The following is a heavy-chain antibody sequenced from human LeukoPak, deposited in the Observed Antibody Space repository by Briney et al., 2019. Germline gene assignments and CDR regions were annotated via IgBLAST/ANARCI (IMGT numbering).Heavy chain of an antibody. CDR1: GFTFNNYH. J-gene: IGHJ4*02. D-gene: IGHD6-19*01. Sequence: PGGSLRLSCAASGFTFNNYHMNWVRQAPGKGLDWVSSIGSSCSHIYYAGSVKGRFTISRDNAKNPLYLQMNSLRAEDTAVYYCARDVQMLRQWVVWISFDYWGQGTLVTVSS. V-gene: IGHV3-21*01. CDR2: IGSSCSHI. CDR3: ARDVQMLRQWVVWISFDY.